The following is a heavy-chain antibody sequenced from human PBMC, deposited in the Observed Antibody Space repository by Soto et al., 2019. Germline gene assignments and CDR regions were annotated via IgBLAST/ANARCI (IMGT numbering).Heavy chain of an antibody. CDR2: ISSSGGST. CDR3: AKGKSSGGGWNYGMDV. D-gene: IGHD6-19*01. J-gene: IGHJ6*02. CDR1: GFTFSSYA. V-gene: IGHV3-23*01. Sequence: EVQLLESGGGLVQPGGSLRLSCAASGFTFSSYAMSWVRQAPGKGLEWVSVISSSGGSTYYADPVKGRFTISRDNSKNTLYLQMNSLRAEDTAVYYCAKGKSSGGGWNYGMDVWGQGTTVTVSS.